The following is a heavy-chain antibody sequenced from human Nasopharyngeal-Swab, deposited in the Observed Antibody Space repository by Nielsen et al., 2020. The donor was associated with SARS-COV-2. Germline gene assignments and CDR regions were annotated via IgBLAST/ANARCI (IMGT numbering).Heavy chain of an antibody. CDR1: GYTFTSYA. CDR2: INAGNGNT. V-gene: IGHV1-3*01. Sequence: ASVKVSCKASGYTFTSYAMHWVRQAPGQRLEWMGWINAGNGNTKYSQKFQGRVTITRDTSASTAYMELSSLRSEDTAVYYCARDFRQRWELLHYYYYSGMAVWGQGTTVPVSS. CDR3: ARDFRQRWELLHYYYYSGMAV. J-gene: IGHJ6*02. D-gene: IGHD1-26*01.